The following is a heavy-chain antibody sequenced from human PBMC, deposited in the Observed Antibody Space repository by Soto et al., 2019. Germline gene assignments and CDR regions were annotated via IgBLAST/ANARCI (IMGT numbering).Heavy chain of an antibody. V-gene: IGHV1-58*01. CDR2: IVVGSGNT. Sequence: SVKVSCKASGFTFTSSAVQWVRQARGQRLEWIGWIVVGSGNTNYAQKFQERVTITRDMSTSTAYMELSSLRSEDTAVYYCAAGVVLEWLGDYYGMDVWGQGTTVTVSS. D-gene: IGHD3-3*01. CDR1: GFTFTSSA. J-gene: IGHJ6*02. CDR3: AAGVVLEWLGDYYGMDV.